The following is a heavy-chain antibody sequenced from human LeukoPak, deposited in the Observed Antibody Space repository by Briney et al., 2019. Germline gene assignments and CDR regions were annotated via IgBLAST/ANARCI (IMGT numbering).Heavy chain of an antibody. CDR1: GFTFYDYA. D-gene: IGHD3-10*01. CDR3: AKGLTMTIVRGVIME. J-gene: IGHJ4*02. CDR2: ISWNSGSI. Sequence: SLRLSCTASGFTFYDYAMHWGRQGPGKGLEWGSGISWNSGSIGYADSVKGRFTISRDNAKNSVYLQMNRLRPEDTALYYCAKGLTMTIVRGVIMEWGQGTLVTVSS. V-gene: IGHV3-9*01.